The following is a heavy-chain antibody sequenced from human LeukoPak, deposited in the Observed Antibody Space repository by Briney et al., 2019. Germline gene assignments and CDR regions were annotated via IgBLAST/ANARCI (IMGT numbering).Heavy chain of an antibody. CDR2: ISSSSSYI. V-gene: IGHV3-21*01. D-gene: IGHD1-26*01. CDR3: ARDLVGANDY. CDR1: GFTFSSYT. J-gene: IGHJ4*02. Sequence: GGSLRLSCAASGFTFSSYTMNWVRQAPGKGLEWVSSISSSSSYIYYADSVKGRFTISRDNAKNSLYLQMNSLRAEDTAVYYCARDLVGANDYWGQGTLVTVSS.